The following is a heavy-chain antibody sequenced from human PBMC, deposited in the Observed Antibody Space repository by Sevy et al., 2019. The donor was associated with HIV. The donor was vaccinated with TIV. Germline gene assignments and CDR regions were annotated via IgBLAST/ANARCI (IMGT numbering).Heavy chain of an antibody. CDR1: GFPVSSNY. CDR3: ARDPHAVPHWGSFDS. CDR2: MYSDGST. V-gene: IGHV3-66*01. J-gene: IGHJ4*02. Sequence: GGSLRLSCAASGFPVSSNYMSWVRQAPGKGLEWVSVMYSDGSTYHADSVKGRFTISRDNSRNTLFLQMERLRAEDTAMYFCARDPHAVPHWGSFDSWGQGTLVTVSS. D-gene: IGHD3-16*01.